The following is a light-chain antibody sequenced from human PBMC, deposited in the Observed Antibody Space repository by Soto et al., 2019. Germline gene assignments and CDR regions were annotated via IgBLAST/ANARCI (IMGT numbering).Light chain of an antibody. CDR3: QQYDDWPET. Sequence: EKVMTQSPATLSVSPGERATLSCMASQSVSSNLAWYQQKPYQAPRLLIYDASTRATGIPARFSGSGSGTEFTLTMSSLQSEELAVYYCQQYDDWPETFGQGTNVPLK. CDR2: DAS. J-gene: IGKJ1*01. CDR1: QSVSSN. V-gene: IGKV3-15*01.